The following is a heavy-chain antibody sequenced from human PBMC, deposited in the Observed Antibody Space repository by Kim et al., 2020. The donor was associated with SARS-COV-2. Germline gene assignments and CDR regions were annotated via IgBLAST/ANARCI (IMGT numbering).Heavy chain of an antibody. V-gene: IGHV4-59*01. CDR1: GGSISTYY. J-gene: IGHJ4*02. D-gene: IGHD3-10*01. CDR2: IYYSGTT. CDR3: ARGAYYYGSGSYSQFDY. Sequence: SETLSLTCTVSGGSISTYYWSWIRQPPGKGLEWIGYIYYSGTTNYNPSLKSRVTISIATSKNQFSLKLSSVTAADTAVYYCARGAYYYGSGSYSQFDYWGQGTLVTVSS.